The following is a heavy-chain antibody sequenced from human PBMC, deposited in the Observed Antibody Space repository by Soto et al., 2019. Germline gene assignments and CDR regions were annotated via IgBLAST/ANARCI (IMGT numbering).Heavy chain of an antibody. CDR2: THHSGST. D-gene: IGHD2-21*01. Sequence: LSLTCTVSGASIRSYYWTWIRQPPGKGLEWIGYTHHSGSTNYNPSLKSRVTMSVDTSRNQFSLKLNSVTAADTAVYYCARTYCGSDNRYPGNNWFDPWGQGTLVTVSS. J-gene: IGHJ5*02. CDR1: GASIRSYY. CDR3: ARTYCGSDNRYPGNNWFDP. V-gene: IGHV4-59*01.